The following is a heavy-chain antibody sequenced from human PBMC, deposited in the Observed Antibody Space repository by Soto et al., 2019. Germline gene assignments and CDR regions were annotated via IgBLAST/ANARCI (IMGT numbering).Heavy chain of an antibody. V-gene: IGHV4-39*01. Sequence: QLQLQESGPGLVKASETLSLSCTVSGGSISSSTYYWSWIRQPPGKGLEWIGSISYSGGTVSNPSLNSRGTRSVDKPKNQFSLKLSSVTAADTAVYHCARRYSYGSGKYGLELWGQGTTVTVSS. J-gene: IGHJ6*02. CDR2: ISYSGGT. D-gene: IGHD3-10*01. CDR1: GGSISSSTYY. CDR3: ARRYSYGSGKYGLEL.